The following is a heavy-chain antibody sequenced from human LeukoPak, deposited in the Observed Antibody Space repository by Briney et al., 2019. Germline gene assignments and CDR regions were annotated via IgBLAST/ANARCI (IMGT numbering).Heavy chain of an antibody. CDR3: AKASRSIVVVITLFDY. D-gene: IGHD3-22*01. Sequence: GSLRLSCAASGFTVSSNYMSWVRQAPGKGLEWVSVIYSGGSTYYADSVKGRFTISRGNSKNTLYLQMNSLRAEDTAVYYCAKASRSIVVVITLFDYWGQGTLVTVSS. CDR1: GFTVSSNY. J-gene: IGHJ4*02. V-gene: IGHV3-66*02. CDR2: IYSGGST.